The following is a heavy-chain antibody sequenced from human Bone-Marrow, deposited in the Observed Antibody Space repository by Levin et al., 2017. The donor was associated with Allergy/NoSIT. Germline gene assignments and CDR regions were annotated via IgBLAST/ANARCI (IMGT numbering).Heavy chain of an antibody. V-gene: IGHV3-74*01. Sequence: GESLKISCVASGFTFRNYWMQWVRQAPGRGLEWVSRIKTDGSATGYADSVEGRFTVSRDNQKNTLYLQMSSLRVEDTAVYYCVREGPTVTTCMDVWGQGTTVTVSS. CDR3: VREGPTVTTCMDV. J-gene: IGHJ6*02. D-gene: IGHD4-11*01. CDR1: GFTFRNYW. CDR2: IKTDGSAT.